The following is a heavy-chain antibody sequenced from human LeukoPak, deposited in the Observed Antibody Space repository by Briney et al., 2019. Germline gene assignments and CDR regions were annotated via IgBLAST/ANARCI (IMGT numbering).Heavy chain of an antibody. D-gene: IGHD5-24*01. J-gene: IGHJ4*02. Sequence: GASVKVSCKASGGTFRNYAINWVRQAPGLGLEWMGRIIPVLGTPHYAHNFQGRVTITADRSMSTGYMELSSLRSDDTAVYYCASVEMASQLDYWGQGTLATVSS. V-gene: IGHV1-69*04. CDR2: IIPVLGTP. CDR3: ASVEMASQLDY. CDR1: GGTFRNYA.